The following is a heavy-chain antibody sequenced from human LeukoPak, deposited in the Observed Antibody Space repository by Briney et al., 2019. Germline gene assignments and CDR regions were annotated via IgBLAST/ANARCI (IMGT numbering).Heavy chain of an antibody. Sequence: SETLSLTCTVSGGSISSYYWSWIRQPAGKGLEWIGRIYTSGSTNYNPSLKSRVTMSVDTSKNQFSLKLSSVTAADTAVYYCARDGNYDFWSGYNYYYYYMDVWGKGTTVTVSS. CDR2: IYTSGST. D-gene: IGHD3-3*01. V-gene: IGHV4-4*07. CDR1: GGSISSYY. J-gene: IGHJ6*03. CDR3: ARDGNYDFWSGYNYYYYYMDV.